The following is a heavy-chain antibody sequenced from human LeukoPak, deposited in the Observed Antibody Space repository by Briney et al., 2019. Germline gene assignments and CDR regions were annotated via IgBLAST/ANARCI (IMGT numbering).Heavy chain of an antibody. CDR3: ARGWATHTFTQFDY. V-gene: IGHV3-9*02. D-gene: IGHD3-10*01. CDR2: ISWNSGNI. J-gene: IGHJ4*02. Sequence: GGSLRLSCAASGFTSDDYAMQWVRKGPGKGLEWVSGISWNSGNIDYADSVKGRFTISRDNSKNTLYLQMNSLSTEDTAVHYCARGWATHTFTQFDYWGQGALVTVSS. CDR1: GFTSDDYA.